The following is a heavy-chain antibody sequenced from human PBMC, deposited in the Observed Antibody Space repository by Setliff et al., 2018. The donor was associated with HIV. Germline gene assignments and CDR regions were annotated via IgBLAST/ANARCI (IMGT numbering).Heavy chain of an antibody. CDR3: ARDQGWGSVTCYYYYGMDV. CDR2: ISAYNGNT. V-gene: IGHV1-18*01. Sequence: ASVKVSCKASGYTFTSYGISWVRRAPGQGLEWMGWISAYNGNTNYAQKLQGRVTMTTDTSTSTAYMELRSLRSDDTAVYYCARDQGWGSVTCYYYYGMDVWGQGTTVTVSS. D-gene: IGHD4-4*01. CDR1: GYTFTSYG. J-gene: IGHJ6*02.